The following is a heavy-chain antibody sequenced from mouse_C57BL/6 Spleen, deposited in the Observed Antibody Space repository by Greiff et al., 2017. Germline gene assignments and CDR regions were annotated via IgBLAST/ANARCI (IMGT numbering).Heavy chain of an antibody. V-gene: IGHV1-64*01. D-gene: IGHD4-1*02. CDR1: GYTFTSYW. CDR3: ARSQLGRFYAMDY. Sequence: QVQLQQPGAELVKPGASVKLSCKASGYTFTSYWMHWVKQRPGQGLEWIGMIHPNSGSTNYNEKFKSKATLTVDKSSSTAYMQLSSLTSEVSAVYYCARSQLGRFYAMDYWGQGTSVTVSS. CDR2: IHPNSGST. J-gene: IGHJ4*01.